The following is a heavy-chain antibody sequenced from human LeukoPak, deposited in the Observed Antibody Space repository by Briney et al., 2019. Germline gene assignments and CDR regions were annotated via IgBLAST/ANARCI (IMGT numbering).Heavy chain of an antibody. CDR3: ARDARAASAAGIFDY. V-gene: IGHV1-18*01. CDR2: ISVYNGYT. Sequence: ASVKVSCKASDYTFVDYGISWVRQAPGQGLEWIGWISVYNGYTKYAQKFQGRVALTTDTSTSTAYMDLKSLTSDDTAVHYCARDARAASAAGIFDYWGQGTLVTVSS. CDR1: DYTFVDYG. D-gene: IGHD6-13*01. J-gene: IGHJ4*02.